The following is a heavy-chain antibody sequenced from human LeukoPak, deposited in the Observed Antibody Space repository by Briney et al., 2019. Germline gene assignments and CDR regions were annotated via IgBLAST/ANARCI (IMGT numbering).Heavy chain of an antibody. Sequence: SETLSLTCTVSGGSISSYYWSWLRQPPGKGLEWIGYIYYSGSTNYNPSLKSRVTISVDTSKNQFSLKLSSVTAADTAVYYCARQYYYDSVRAFDIWGQGTMVTVSS. D-gene: IGHD3-22*01. CDR3: ARQYYYDSVRAFDI. V-gene: IGHV4-59*08. J-gene: IGHJ3*02. CDR1: GGSISSYY. CDR2: IYYSGST.